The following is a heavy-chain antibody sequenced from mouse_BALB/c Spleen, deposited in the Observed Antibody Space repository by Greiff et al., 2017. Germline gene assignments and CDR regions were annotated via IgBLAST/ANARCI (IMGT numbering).Heavy chain of an antibody. CDR3: ARGGYDGAMDY. D-gene: IGHD2-14*01. CDR2: ISSGGSYT. J-gene: IGHJ4*01. CDR1: GFTFSSYA. V-gene: IGHV5-9-4*01. Sequence: EVMLVESGGGLVKPGGSLKLSCAASGFTFSSYAMSWVRQSPEKRLEWVAEISSGGSYTYYPDTVTGRFTISRDNAKNTLYLEMSSLRSEDTAMYYCARGGYDGAMDYWGQGTSVTVSS.